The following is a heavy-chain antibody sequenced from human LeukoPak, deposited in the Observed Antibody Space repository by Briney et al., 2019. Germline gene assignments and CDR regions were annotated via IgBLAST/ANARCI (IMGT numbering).Heavy chain of an antibody. Sequence: GGSLRLSCAASGFTFSTYWMMWVRQAPGKGLEWVANINQGGTEKHYVESVKGRFTISRDNAKNSLYLQVNSLRAEDTAVYFCARDYIGGWNDHWGQGTLVTVSS. CDR1: GFTFSTYW. CDR2: INQGGTEK. CDR3: ARDYIGGWNDH. D-gene: IGHD3-16*01. J-gene: IGHJ4*02. V-gene: IGHV3-7*01.